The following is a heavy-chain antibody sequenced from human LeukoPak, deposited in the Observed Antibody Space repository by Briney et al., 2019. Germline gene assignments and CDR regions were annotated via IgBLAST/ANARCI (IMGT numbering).Heavy chain of an antibody. CDR2: INPNSGDT. CDR3: ARDRAGSTGAYVFDY. Sequence: GASVKVSCKASGYTFNDYYMHWVRQAPGQGLQWMGWINPNSGDTNYAENFQGRVTMTRDTSISAAYMELSGLISDDTALYYCARDRAGSTGAYVFDYWGQGTLVTVSS. D-gene: IGHD7-27*01. J-gene: IGHJ4*02. V-gene: IGHV1-2*02. CDR1: GYTFNDYY.